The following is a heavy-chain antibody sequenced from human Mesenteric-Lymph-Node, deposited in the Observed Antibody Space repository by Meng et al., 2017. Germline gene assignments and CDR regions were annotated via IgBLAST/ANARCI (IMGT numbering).Heavy chain of an antibody. Sequence: ASVKVSCKASGYTFTGYYMHWVRQAPGQGLEWMGRINPNSGGTNYAQKFQGRVTMTRDTSISTAYMELSRLRSDDTAVYYCARDNDPIDIVVVSTAMRYYGMDVWGQGTTVTVSS. J-gene: IGHJ6*02. D-gene: IGHD2-2*01. CDR2: INPNSGGT. CDR1: GYTFTGYY. CDR3: ARDNDPIDIVVVSTAMRYYGMDV. V-gene: IGHV1-2*06.